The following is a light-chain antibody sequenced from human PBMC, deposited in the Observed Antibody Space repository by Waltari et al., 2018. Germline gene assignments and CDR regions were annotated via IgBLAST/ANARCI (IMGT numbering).Light chain of an antibody. CDR1: GGRIASNY. CDR2: EDD. J-gene: IGLJ3*02. V-gene: IGLV6-57*02. Sequence: NFILTQPHSVSASPGKPVTISCTGSGGRIASNYVQWYQQRPGSAPITGVYEDDQRPSGVPDRCSGSIDRSSNSASLTISGLETEDEADYYCQSYDTTNFWVFGGGTKLTVL. CDR3: QSYDTTNFWV.